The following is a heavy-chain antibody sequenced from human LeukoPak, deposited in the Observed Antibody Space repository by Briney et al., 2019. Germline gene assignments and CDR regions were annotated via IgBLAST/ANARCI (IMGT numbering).Heavy chain of an antibody. J-gene: IGHJ6*04. CDR3: AELGITMIGGV. D-gene: IGHD3-10*02. Sequence: GTLRLSCAASGFTFSSYGMSWVRQAPGKGLEWVSAISGSGDRTYYADSVKGRFTISRDNAKNSLYLQMNSLRAEDTAVYYCAELGITMIGGVWGKGTTVTISS. V-gene: IGHV3-23*01. CDR1: GFTFSSYG. CDR2: ISGSGDRT.